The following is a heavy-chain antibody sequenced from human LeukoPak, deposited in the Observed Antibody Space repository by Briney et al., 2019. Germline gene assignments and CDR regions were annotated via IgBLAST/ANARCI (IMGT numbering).Heavy chain of an antibody. D-gene: IGHD2/OR15-2a*01. CDR2: IYYSGST. CDR1: GGSISSYY. V-gene: IGHV4-59*01. CDR3: ARDAGRRPVYRGWFDP. J-gene: IGHJ5*02. Sequence: SETLSLTCTVSGGSISSYYWSWIRLPPGKGLEWIGYIYYSGSTNYNPSLKSRVTISVDTSKNQFSLKLSSVTAADTAVYYCARDAGRRPVYRGWFDPWGQGTLVTVSS.